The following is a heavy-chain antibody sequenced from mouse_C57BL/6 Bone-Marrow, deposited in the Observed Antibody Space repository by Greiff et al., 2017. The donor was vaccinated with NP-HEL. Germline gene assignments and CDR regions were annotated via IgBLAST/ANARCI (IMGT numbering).Heavy chain of an antibody. CDR2: ISYDGSN. D-gene: IGHD2-3*01. J-gene: IGHJ2*01. Sequence: EVQVVESGPGLVKPSQSLSLTCSVTGYSITSGYYWNWIRQFPGNKLEWMGYISYDGSNNYNPSLKNRISITRDTSKNQFFLKLNSVTTEDTATYYCARDGWLLPLFDYWGQGTTLTVSS. CDR1: GYSITSGYY. CDR3: ARDGWLLPLFDY. V-gene: IGHV3-6*01.